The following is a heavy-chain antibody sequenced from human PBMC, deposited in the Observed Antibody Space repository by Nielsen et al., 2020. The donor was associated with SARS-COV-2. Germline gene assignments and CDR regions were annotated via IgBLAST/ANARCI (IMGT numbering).Heavy chain of an antibody. V-gene: IGHV3-9*01. CDR1: GFTFDAYA. J-gene: IGHJ3*02. CDR3: AKVQSTYDAFDI. D-gene: IGHD2-2*01. CDR2: ISWNSGSI. Sequence: SLKISCAASGFTFDAYAMHWVRQAPGKGLEWVSGISWNSGSIGYADSVKGRFTISRDNAKNSLYLQMNSLRAEDTALYYCAKVQSTYDAFDIWGQGTMVTVSS.